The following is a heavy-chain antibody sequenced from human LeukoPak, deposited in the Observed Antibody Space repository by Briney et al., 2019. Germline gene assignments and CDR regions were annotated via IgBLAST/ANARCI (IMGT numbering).Heavy chain of an antibody. CDR1: GGSISSGGYY. CDR2: IYHSGST. D-gene: IGHD1-26*01. CDR3: ARETSKGKLVGDYFDY. J-gene: IGHJ4*02. Sequence: SETLSLTCTVSGGSISSGGYYWSWIRQPPGKGLEWIGYIYHSGSTYYNPSLKSRVTISVDRSKNQFSLKLSSVTAADTAVYYCARETSKGKLVGDYFDYWGQGTLVTVSS. V-gene: IGHV4-30-2*01.